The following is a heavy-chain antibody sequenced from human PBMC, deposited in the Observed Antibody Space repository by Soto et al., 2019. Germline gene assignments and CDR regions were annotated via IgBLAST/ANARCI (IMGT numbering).Heavy chain of an antibody. J-gene: IGHJ4*02. CDR2: INTRDGTT. Sequence: QAQMVQSGAEVKKSGASVKLSCKASGYTFIAYSVYWVRQAPGQGLEYMGIINTRDGTTIYAQKFQGRATMTMDTSTSTVYMALSSLRSEDTALYYCARGGAILDYWGQGTLVTVSS. V-gene: IGHV1-46*01. CDR3: ARGGAILDY. CDR1: GYTFIAYS.